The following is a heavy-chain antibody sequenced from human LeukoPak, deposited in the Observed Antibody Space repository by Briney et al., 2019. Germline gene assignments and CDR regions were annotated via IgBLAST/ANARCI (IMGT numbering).Heavy chain of an antibody. CDR3: AELGITMIGGV. J-gene: IGHJ6*04. CDR1: GFTFSSYE. Sequence: GGSLRLSCAASGFTFSSYEMNWVRQAPGKGLEWVSFISSSSSTIYYADSVKGRFTISRDNAKNSLYLQMNSLRAEDTAVYYCAELGITMIGGVWGKGTTVTISS. V-gene: IGHV3-48*03. CDR2: ISSSSSTI. D-gene: IGHD3-10*02.